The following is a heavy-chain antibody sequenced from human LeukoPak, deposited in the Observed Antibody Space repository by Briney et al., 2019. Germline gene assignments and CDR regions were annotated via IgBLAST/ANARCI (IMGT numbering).Heavy chain of an antibody. Sequence: QPGGSLRLSCAASGFTFSSYWMSWVRQAPGKGLEWVANIKQDGSEKHYVDSVKGRFTISRDNAKNSLYLQMSSLGAEDTAVYYCARDISSGWFWVYWGQGTLVTVSS. CDR3: ARDISSGWFWVY. CDR2: IKQDGSEK. D-gene: IGHD6-19*01. J-gene: IGHJ4*02. CDR1: GFTFSSYW. V-gene: IGHV3-7*03.